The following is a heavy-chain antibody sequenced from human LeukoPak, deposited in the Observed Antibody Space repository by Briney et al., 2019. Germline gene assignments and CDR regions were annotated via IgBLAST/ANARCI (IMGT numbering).Heavy chain of an antibody. CDR1: GYTFTSNY. Sequence: ASVKVSCKAFGYTFTSNYMHWVRQAPGQGPEWMGVISPSGGSTTYAQKFQGRVTLTRDTSTSTAYMELRSLRSDDTAVYYCARVYDSSGYFFDYWGQGTLVTVSS. V-gene: IGHV1-46*01. CDR3: ARVYDSSGYFFDY. J-gene: IGHJ4*02. CDR2: ISPSGGST. D-gene: IGHD3-22*01.